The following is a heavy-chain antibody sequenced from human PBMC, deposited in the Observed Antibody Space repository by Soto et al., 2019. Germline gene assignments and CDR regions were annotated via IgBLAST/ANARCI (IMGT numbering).Heavy chain of an antibody. D-gene: IGHD6-19*01. CDR1: GFTFSSYA. V-gene: IGHV3-23*01. Sequence: EVQLLESGGGLVQPGGSLRLSCAASGFTFSSYAMSWGRQAPGKGLEWVSAISGSGGSTYYADSVKGRFTISRDNSKNTLYLQMNSLRAEDTAVYYCAKASYSSGWYAPRNWFDPWGEGTLVTVSS. J-gene: IGHJ5*02. CDR3: AKASYSSGWYAPRNWFDP. CDR2: ISGSGGST.